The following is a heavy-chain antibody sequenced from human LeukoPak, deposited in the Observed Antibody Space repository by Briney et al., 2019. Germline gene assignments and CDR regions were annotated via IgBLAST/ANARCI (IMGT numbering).Heavy chain of an antibody. CDR1: GYTFTNYD. Sequence: ASVKVSCKASGYTFTNYDINWVRQATGQGLEWMGWMNPSSGNTGYAQKVQGRVTMTRDTSISTAYMELSSLTSEDTAVYYCARGRTSWYGTNNWFDPWGQGTLVPVSS. V-gene: IGHV1-8*01. CDR3: ARGRTSWYGTNNWFDP. J-gene: IGHJ5*02. D-gene: IGHD6-13*01. CDR2: MNPSSGNT.